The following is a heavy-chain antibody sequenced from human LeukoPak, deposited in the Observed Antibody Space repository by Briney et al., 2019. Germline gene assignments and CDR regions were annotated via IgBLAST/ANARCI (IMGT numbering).Heavy chain of an antibody. D-gene: IGHD5-18*01. V-gene: IGHV3-15*01. CDR1: GFTFSNAW. CDR2: IKSKTDGGTT. Sequence: GGSLRLSCAASGFTFSNAWMSWVRQAPGKGLEWVGRIKSKTDGGTTDYAAPVNGRFTISRDDSKNTLYLQMNSLKTEDTAVYYCTTDLGGYSYGFPFDYWGQGTLVTVSS. J-gene: IGHJ4*02. CDR3: TTDLGGYSYGFPFDY.